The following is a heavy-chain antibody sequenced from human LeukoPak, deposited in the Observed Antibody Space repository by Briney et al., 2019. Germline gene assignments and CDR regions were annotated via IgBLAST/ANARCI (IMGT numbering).Heavy chain of an antibody. CDR3: AKGRYTYYGSGSYHDY. Sequence: GGSLRLSCAASGFTFSSYAMNWVRQAPGKELEWVSAITGSGGSTYYVDSVKGRFSISRGNSKNTVFLQMNSLRAEDTAVYYCAKGRYTYYGSGSYHDYWGQGTLVTVSS. CDR2: ITGSGGST. V-gene: IGHV3-23*01. CDR1: GFTFSSYA. J-gene: IGHJ4*02. D-gene: IGHD3-10*01.